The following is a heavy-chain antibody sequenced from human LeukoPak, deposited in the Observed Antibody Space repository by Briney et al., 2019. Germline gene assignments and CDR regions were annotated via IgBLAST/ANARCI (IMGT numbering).Heavy chain of an antibody. V-gene: IGHV1-69*05. D-gene: IGHD2-8*02. CDR2: IVPIFGTA. J-gene: IGHJ4*02. Sequence: GASVKVSCKASGGTFSSYAISWVRQAPGQGLEWMGGIVPIFGTANYAQKLQGRVTMTTDTSTSTAYMELRSLRSDDTAVYYCARDRCATTGCDFDYWGQGTLVTVSS. CDR3: ARDRCATTGCDFDY. CDR1: GGTFSSYA.